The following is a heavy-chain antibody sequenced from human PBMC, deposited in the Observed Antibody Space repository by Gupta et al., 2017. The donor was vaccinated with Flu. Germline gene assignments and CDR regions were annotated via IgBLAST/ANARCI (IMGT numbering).Heavy chain of an antibody. CDR1: YA. CDR2: ISGSGGIT. Sequence: YAMSWVRQAPGKGLEWVSSISGSGGITYYADSVKGRFTISRDNSKNTLYLQMNSLRAEDTAVYYCAKGACSSTSCYNWFDPWGQGTLVTVSS. D-gene: IGHD2-2*01. CDR3: AKGACSSTSCYNWFDP. V-gene: IGHV3-23*01. J-gene: IGHJ5*02.